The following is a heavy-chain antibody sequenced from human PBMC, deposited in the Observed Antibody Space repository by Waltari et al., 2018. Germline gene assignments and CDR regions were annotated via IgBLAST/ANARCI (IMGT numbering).Heavy chain of an antibody. CDR2: IYYSGSN. CDR3: ARRGVSSSYFDY. J-gene: IGHJ4*02. D-gene: IGHD6-6*01. CDR1: GGSISSYY. V-gene: IGHV4-59*01. Sequence: QVQLQESGPGLVKPSETLSLTCTVSGGSISSYYWSWIRQPPGKGLEWIGYIYYSGSNNYNPSLKSRVTISVDTSKNQFSLKLSSVTAADTAVYYCARRGVSSSYFDYWGQGTLVTVSS.